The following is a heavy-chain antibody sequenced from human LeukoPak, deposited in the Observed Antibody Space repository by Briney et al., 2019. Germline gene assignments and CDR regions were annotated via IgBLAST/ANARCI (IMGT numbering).Heavy chain of an antibody. D-gene: IGHD3-10*01. CDR3: ARCLGRFGEPYYMDV. CDR2: INSDGSST. CDR1: GFTFSSYW. Sequence: GSLRLSCAASGFTFSSYWMHWVRQAPGKGLVWVSRINSDGSSTSYADSVKGRFTISRDNAKNTLYLQMNSLRAEDTAVYYCARCLGRFGEPYYMDVWGKGTTVTISS. J-gene: IGHJ6*03. V-gene: IGHV3-74*01.